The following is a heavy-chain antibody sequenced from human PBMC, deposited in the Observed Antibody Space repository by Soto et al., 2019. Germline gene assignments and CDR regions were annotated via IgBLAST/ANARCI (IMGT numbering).Heavy chain of an antibody. CDR3: ARGPDIVVVPAKNAFYI. V-gene: IGHV3-33*01. Sequence: QVQLVESGGGVVQPGRSLRLSCAASGFTFSSYGMHWVRQAPGKGLEWVAVIWYDGSNKYYADYVKGRFTISRDNSKNTLYLQMKSLTAEDTAVYYCARGPDIVVVPAKNAFYIWGQGTMVTVSS. D-gene: IGHD2-2*01. J-gene: IGHJ3*02. CDR1: GFTFSSYG. CDR2: IWYDGSNK.